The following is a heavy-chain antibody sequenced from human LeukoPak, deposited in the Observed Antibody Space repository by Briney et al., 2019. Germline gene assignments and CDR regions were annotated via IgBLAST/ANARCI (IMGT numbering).Heavy chain of an antibody. CDR2: IIPIFGTA. CDR3: ARDRNYYDSSGYRPYYYYYYMDV. J-gene: IGHJ6*03. V-gene: IGHV1-69*05. D-gene: IGHD3-22*01. Sequence: ASVKVSCKASGGTFSSYAISWVRQTPGQGLEWMGGIIPIFGTANYAQKFQGRVTITTDESTSTAYMELSSLRSEDTAVYYCARDRNYYDSSGYRPYYYYYYMDVWGKGTTVTVSS. CDR1: GGTFSSYA.